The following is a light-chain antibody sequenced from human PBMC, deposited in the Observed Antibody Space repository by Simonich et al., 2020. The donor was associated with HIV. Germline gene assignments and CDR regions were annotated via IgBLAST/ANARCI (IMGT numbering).Light chain of an antibody. CDR2: AAS. CDR3: QQFNSYPVT. Sequence: DIQMTQSPSSLSASVGNRVTTTCHASKDISNYLNWSQRKPGKAPKLVIYAASSLERGVPSRFSGSGSGTDFTLTISSLQPEDFATYYCQQFNSYPVTFGPGTKVDIK. J-gene: IGKJ3*01. CDR1: KDISNY. V-gene: IGKV1-16*01.